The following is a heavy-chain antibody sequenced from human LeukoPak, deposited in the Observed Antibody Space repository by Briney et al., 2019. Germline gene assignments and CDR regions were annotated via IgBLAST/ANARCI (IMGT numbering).Heavy chain of an antibody. D-gene: IGHD2-8*02. Sequence: ASVKVSCKASGYTFTSYGISWVRQAPGQGLEWMGGFDPEDGETIYAQKFQGRVTMTEDTSTDTAYMELSSLRSEDTAVYYCATVLLENFDYWGQGTLVTVSS. CDR1: GYTFTSYG. CDR2: FDPEDGET. J-gene: IGHJ4*02. V-gene: IGHV1-24*01. CDR3: ATVLLENFDY.